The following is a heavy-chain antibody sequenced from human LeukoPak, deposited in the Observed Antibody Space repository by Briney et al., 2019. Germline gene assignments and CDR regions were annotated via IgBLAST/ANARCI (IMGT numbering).Heavy chain of an antibody. J-gene: IGHJ4*02. D-gene: IGHD1-1*01. CDR1: GFTFSTYW. V-gene: IGHV3-7*04. CDR2: IKLDGSEK. Sequence: GGSLRLSCAASGFTFSTYWMAWVRQAPGKGLEWVANIKLDGSEKYYVDSVRGRFTISRDNAKNSLYLQMNSLRAEDTAVYYCARGLWYSRYWGQGALVTVSS. CDR3: ARGLWYSRY.